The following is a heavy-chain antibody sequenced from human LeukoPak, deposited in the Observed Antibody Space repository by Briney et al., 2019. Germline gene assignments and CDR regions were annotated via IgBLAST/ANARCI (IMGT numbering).Heavy chain of an antibody. CDR2: IYSGGST. CDR3: TRNPERTWFDP. J-gene: IGHJ5*02. V-gene: IGHV3-53*01. D-gene: IGHD5-24*01. Sequence: GGSLRLSCAASGFTVSSNYMSWVRQAPGKGLEWVSVIYSGGSTYYADSVDGRFTISRDDSENTLYLQMNSLRAEDTAVYNCTRNPERTWFDPWGQGTLVTVSS. CDR1: GFTVSSNY.